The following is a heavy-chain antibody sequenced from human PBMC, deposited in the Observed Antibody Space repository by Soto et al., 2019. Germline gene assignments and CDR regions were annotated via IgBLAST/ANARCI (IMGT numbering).Heavy chain of an antibody. V-gene: IGHV3-23*01. CDR3: ANTPLLTGTTGGD. D-gene: IGHD1-7*01. Sequence: EVQLLESGGGLVQPGGSLRLSCAASGFTFSSYAMSWVRQAPGKGLEWVSAISGSGGSTYYADSVKGRFTISRDNSKNPLYLQMNSLRAEDTAVYYCANTPLLTGTTGGDWGQGTLVTVSS. CDR1: GFTFSSYA. CDR2: ISGSGGST. J-gene: IGHJ4*02.